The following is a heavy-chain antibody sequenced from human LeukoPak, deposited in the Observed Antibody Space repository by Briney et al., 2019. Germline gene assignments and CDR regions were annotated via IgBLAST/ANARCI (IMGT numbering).Heavy chain of an antibody. CDR1: GGSISSSSYY. D-gene: IGHD6-13*01. CDR3: ARLSGHIAAADYYYYYMDV. V-gene: IGHV4-39*01. CDR2: IYYSGST. J-gene: IGHJ6*03. Sequence: SETLSLTCTVSGGSISSSSYYWGWIRQPPGKGLEWIGSIYYSGSTYYNPSLKSRVTISVDTSKHQFSLKLSSVTAADTAVYYCARLSGHIAAADYYYYYMDVWGKGTTVTISS.